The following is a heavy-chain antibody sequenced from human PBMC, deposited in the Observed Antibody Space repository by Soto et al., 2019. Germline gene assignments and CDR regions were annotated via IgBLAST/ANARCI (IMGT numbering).Heavy chain of an antibody. CDR2: ISGSGGST. D-gene: IGHD2-2*01. J-gene: IGHJ4*02. Sequence: EVQLLDSGGGLVQPGGSLRLSCAASGFTFITYAMSWLRQAPGTGLEWVSIISGSGGSTYYPDSVKGRFTISRDNSKNTLYLQMNSLRADDTAVYYCAKLPAAQSYFDFWGQGALVTISS. CDR1: GFTFITYA. V-gene: IGHV3-23*01. CDR3: AKLPAAQSYFDF.